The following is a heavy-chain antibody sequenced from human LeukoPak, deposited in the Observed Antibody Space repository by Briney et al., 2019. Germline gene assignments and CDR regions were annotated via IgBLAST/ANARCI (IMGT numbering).Heavy chain of an antibody. CDR1: GFTFSNYA. V-gene: IGHV3-33*01. CDR3: ARWGNSGNFDY. CDR2: IWSDGSNK. J-gene: IGHJ4*02. D-gene: IGHD1-26*01. Sequence: GGPLRLSCAASGFTFSNYAMHWVRQAPGKGLEWVAVIWSDGSNKYYADSVKGRFTISRDNSKNTLFLQMNSLRAEDTAVYYCARWGNSGNFDYWGQGALVTVSS.